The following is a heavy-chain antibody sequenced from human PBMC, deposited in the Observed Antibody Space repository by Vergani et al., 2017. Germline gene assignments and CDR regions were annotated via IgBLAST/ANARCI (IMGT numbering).Heavy chain of an antibody. V-gene: IGHV4-38-2*01. Sequence: QVQLQESGPGLVKPSETLTLTCDVSDSSIMTNPYWVWFRQSPGKGLEWIGCIHHSGDNHYNSYLKSRVSISIVSSSKFSLSLTSVTAADTAIYYCARHRGSWGFFPSSYFYGMDVWGHGTTVTVSS. CDR1: DSSIMTNPY. CDR2: IHHSGDN. CDR3: ARHRGSWGFFPSSYFYGMDV. D-gene: IGHD3-10*01. J-gene: IGHJ6*02.